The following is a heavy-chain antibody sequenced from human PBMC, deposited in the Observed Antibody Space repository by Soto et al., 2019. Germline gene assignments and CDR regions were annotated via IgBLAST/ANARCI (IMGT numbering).Heavy chain of an antibody. CDR1: GGSFSGYY. Sequence: KLSETLSLTCAVYGGSFSGYYWSWIRQPPGKGLEWIGEINHSGSTNYNPSLKSRVTISVDTSKNQFSLKLSSVTAADTAVYYCARVITIFGVVIMENYYYYYMDVWGKGTTVTVSS. V-gene: IGHV4-34*01. CDR3: ARVITIFGVVIMENYYYYYMDV. CDR2: INHSGST. J-gene: IGHJ6*03. D-gene: IGHD3-3*01.